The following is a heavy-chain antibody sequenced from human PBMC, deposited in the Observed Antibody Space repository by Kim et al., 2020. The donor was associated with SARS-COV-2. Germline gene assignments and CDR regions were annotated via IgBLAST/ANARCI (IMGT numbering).Heavy chain of an antibody. CDR1: GYTFTSNH. Sequence: ASVKVSCKASGYTFTSNHMHWVRQAPGQGLEWMGIINPSGGSTAYAQKFQGRVTMTRDTSTTTDYMEQSSLTSEDTAMYYCARDFRGSWTIDYWGQGTLVTVSS. D-gene: IGHD2-15*01. J-gene: IGHJ4*02. V-gene: IGHV1-46*01. CDR2: INPSGGST. CDR3: ARDFRGSWTIDY.